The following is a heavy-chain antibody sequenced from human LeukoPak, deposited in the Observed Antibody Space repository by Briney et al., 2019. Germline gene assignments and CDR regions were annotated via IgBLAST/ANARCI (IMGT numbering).Heavy chain of an antibody. V-gene: IGHV3-48*03. CDR3: ARDELGSGWYPTVNDY. D-gene: IGHD6-19*01. Sequence: GGSLRLSCAASGFTFRSYEMNWGRQAPGNGRGGVSYISSSGRTIHYADSVKGRFTISSDNAQNSLYLQLSSLRADDTAVYYCARDELGSGWYPTVNDYRRQESQVTVYS. CDR2: ISSSGRTI. J-gene: IGHJ4*02. CDR1: GFTFRSYE.